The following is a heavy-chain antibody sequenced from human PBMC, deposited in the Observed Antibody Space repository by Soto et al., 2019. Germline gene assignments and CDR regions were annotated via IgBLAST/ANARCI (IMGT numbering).Heavy chain of an antibody. CDR2: IYYSGST. CDR1: GGSISSYY. CDR3: ASMIGAPLNNWFDP. V-gene: IGHV4-59*01. J-gene: IGHJ5*02. D-gene: IGHD3-22*01. Sequence: QVQLQESGPGLVKPSETLSLTCTVSGGSISSYYWSWIRQPPGKGLEWIGYIYYSGSTNYNPSLKSRVTIAVDTSKNQFSLKLSSVTASDTAVYYCASMIGAPLNNWFDPWGQGTLVTVSS.